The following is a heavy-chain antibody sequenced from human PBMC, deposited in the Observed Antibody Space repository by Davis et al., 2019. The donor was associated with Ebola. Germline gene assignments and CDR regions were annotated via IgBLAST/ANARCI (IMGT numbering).Heavy chain of an antibody. Sequence: GESLKISCAASGFTFSSYSMNWVRQAPGKGLEWVSSISSSSSYIYYADSVKGRFTISRDNAKNSLYLQMNSLRAEDTAVYYCAAKLAVAGHPDYWGQGTLVTVS. CDR2: ISSSSSYI. V-gene: IGHV3-21*04. CDR1: GFTFSSYS. J-gene: IGHJ4*02. D-gene: IGHD6-19*01. CDR3: AAKLAVAGHPDY.